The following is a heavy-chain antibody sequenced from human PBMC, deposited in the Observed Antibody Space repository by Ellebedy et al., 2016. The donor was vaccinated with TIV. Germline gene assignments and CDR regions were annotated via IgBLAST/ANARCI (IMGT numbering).Heavy chain of an antibody. CDR1: GFTFSNYA. J-gene: IGHJ4*02. Sequence: GESLKISCAASGFTFSNYAMAWVRQAPGKGLEWVSTITASGGSTYHAESVKGRFTISRDNSKNTLFLQMSSLRAEDTAVYYCARVSRDGYNWAFDYWGQGTLVTVSS. CDR2: ITASGGST. CDR3: ARVSRDGYNWAFDY. D-gene: IGHD5-24*01. V-gene: IGHV3-23*01.